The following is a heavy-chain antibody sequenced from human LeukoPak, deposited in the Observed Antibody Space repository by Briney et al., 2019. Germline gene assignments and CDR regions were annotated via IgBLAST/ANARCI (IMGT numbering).Heavy chain of an antibody. CDR2: IKKKTDGGTT. Sequence: GGSLRLSCTTSGFTFSNGWMSWVRQAPGKGLEWVGRIKKKTDGGTTDYAAPVKGRFSISRDDSKNTLYLQMNSLTTEDTAIYYCTTEYYYDSPGIFDYWGQGTLVTVSS. J-gene: IGHJ4*02. CDR3: TTEYYYDSPGIFDY. D-gene: IGHD3-22*01. CDR1: GFTFSNGW. V-gene: IGHV3-15*01.